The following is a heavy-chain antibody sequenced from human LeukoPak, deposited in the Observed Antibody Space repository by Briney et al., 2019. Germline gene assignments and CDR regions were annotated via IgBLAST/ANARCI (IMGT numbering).Heavy chain of an antibody. J-gene: IGHJ6*02. D-gene: IGHD2-21*01. Sequence: GASVKVSCKASGYTFTDYYMHWVRQAPGQGLEYMGWINPNSGGTNYAQIFQGRVTMTRDTSISTAYMELSRLRSDDTAVYYCATNPEGGDFDVWDSLMDVWGQGTTVTVSS. V-gene: IGHV1-2*02. CDR1: GYTFTDYY. CDR3: ATNPEGGDFDVWDSLMDV. CDR2: INPNSGGT.